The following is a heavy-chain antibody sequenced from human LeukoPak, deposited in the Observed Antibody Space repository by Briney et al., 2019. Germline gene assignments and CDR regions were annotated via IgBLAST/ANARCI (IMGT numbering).Heavy chain of an antibody. Sequence: SETLSLTCAVYGGSFSGYYWSRIRQPPGKGLEWIGEINHSGSTNYNPSLKSRVTISVDTSKNQFSLKLSSVTAADTAVYYCARGDGAAAGLYYYYYGMDVWGQGTTVTVSS. V-gene: IGHV4-34*01. D-gene: IGHD6-13*01. J-gene: IGHJ6*02. CDR2: INHSGST. CDR1: GGSFSGYY. CDR3: ARGDGAAAGLYYYYYGMDV.